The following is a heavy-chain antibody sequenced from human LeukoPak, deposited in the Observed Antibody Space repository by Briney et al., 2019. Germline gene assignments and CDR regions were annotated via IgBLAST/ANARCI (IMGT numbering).Heavy chain of an antibody. J-gene: IGHJ5*02. D-gene: IGHD3-3*01. CDR2: IYYSGST. CDR1: GGSISSSSYY. CDR3: ARHGLDYDFWSGPNWFDP. Sequence: SETLSLTCTVSGGSISSSSYYWGRIRQPPGKGLEWIGSIYYSGSTYYNPSLKSRVTISVDTSKNQFSLKLSSVTAADTAVYYCARHGLDYDFWSGPNWFDPWGQGTLVTVSS. V-gene: IGHV4-39*01.